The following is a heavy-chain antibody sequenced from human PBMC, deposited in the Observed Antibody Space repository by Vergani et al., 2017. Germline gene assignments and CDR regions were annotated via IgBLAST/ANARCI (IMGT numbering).Heavy chain of an antibody. Sequence: QVQLQQWGAGVVKPSGTLSLTCAVFGESFSRFYWSWIRQPPGKGLEWIGEVNNDGHTNYNPSLESRVTVSRDTAKNQFSLNLMSVTAADTAMYYCAVRPRVNRVGGEIVSKRTFDYWRQGSLGTVSS. D-gene: IGHD3-16*01. CDR2: VNNDGHT. V-gene: IGHV4-34*02. CDR1: GESFSRFY. CDR3: AVRPRVNRVGGEIVSKRTFDY. J-gene: IGHJ4*02.